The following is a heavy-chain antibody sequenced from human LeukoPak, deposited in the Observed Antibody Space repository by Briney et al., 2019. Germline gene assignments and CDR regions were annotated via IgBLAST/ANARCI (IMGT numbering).Heavy chain of an antibody. J-gene: IGHJ4*02. Sequence: PSETLSLTCTVSGGSISSYYWSWIRQPPGKGLEWIGYIYYSGSTTYNPSLKSRVSISVDTSKHQFSLRLSSVTAADTAVYYCARDKAGYNDYWGQGTLVTVSS. CDR1: GGSISSYY. CDR3: ARDKAGYNDY. V-gene: IGHV4-59*01. CDR2: IYYSGST. D-gene: IGHD5-24*01.